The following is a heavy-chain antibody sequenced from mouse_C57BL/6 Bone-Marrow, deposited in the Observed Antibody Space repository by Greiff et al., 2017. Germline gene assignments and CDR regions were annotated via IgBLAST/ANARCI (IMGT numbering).Heavy chain of an antibody. CDR1: GYTFTGYW. CDR3: ARSLIDYYGSSYVYYAMDY. CDR2: ILPGSGST. J-gene: IGHJ4*01. Sequence: VKVVESGAELMKPGASVKLSCKATGYTFTGYWIEWVKQRPGHGLEWIGEILPGSGSTNYNEKFKGNTTFTADISSNTAYMQLSSLTTGDSAIYCCARSLIDYYGSSYVYYAMDYWGQGTSVTVSA. D-gene: IGHD1-1*01. V-gene: IGHV1-9*01.